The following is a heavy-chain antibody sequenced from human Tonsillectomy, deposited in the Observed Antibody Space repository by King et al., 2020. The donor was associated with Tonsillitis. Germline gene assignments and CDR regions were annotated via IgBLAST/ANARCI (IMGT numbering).Heavy chain of an antibody. D-gene: IGHD3-22*01. J-gene: IGHJ5*02. CDR1: GFTFSSYE. Sequence: VQLVESGGGLVQPGGSLRLSCAASGFTFSSYEMNWVRQAPGKGLEWGSYISSSGSTIYYADSVKGRFTISRDNAKNSLYLQMNSLRAEDTAVYYCARTYYYDSSGRAVDPWGQGTLVTVSS. V-gene: IGHV3-48*03. CDR2: ISSSGSTI. CDR3: ARTYYYDSSGRAVDP.